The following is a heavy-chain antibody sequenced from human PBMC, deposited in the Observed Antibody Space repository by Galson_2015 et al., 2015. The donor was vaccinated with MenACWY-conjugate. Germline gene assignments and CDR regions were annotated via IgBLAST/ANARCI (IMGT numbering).Heavy chain of an antibody. Sequence: WINVYSGNTGYAEKFQGRVTMTADTSTSTAYMELRGLRSDDTAVYFCARETLGSGWYFFDFWGQGTPVTVPS. CDR3: ARETLGSGWYFFDF. D-gene: IGHD6-19*01. CDR2: INVYSGNT. V-gene: IGHV1-18*01. J-gene: IGHJ4*02.